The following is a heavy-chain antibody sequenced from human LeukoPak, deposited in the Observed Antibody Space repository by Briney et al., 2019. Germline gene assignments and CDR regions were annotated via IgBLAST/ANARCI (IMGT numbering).Heavy chain of an antibody. D-gene: IGHD2-21*01. V-gene: IGHV3-48*04. J-gene: IGHJ3*02. CDR3: ASISWWYPIAGADAFDI. Sequence: GGSLRLSCAASGFTFSSYSMNWVRQAPGKGLEWVSYISSSNSTIYYADSVKGRFTISRDNAKNSLYLQMNSLRAEDTAEYYCASISWWYPIAGADAFDIWGQRTTVTVSS. CDR2: ISSSNSTI. CDR1: GFTFSSYS.